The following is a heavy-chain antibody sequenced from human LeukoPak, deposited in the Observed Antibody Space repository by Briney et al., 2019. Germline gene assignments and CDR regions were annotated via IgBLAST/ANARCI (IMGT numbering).Heavy chain of an antibody. CDR2: MNPNSGNT. Sequence: ASVKVSCKASGYTFTSYDINWVPQATGQGLEWMGWMNPNSGNTGYAQKFQGRVTMTRNTSISTAYMELSSLRSEDTAVYYCARGKGILSSSGYWNDYWGQGTLVTVSS. CDR1: GYTFTSYD. J-gene: IGHJ4*02. CDR3: ARGKGILSSSGYWNDY. D-gene: IGHD3-22*01. V-gene: IGHV1-8*01.